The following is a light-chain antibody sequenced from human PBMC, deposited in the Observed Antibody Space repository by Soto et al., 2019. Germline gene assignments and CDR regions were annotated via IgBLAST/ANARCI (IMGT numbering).Light chain of an antibody. Sequence: QPVLTQSPSASASLGASVKLTCTLSSGHSSYAIAWHQQMPEKGPRYLMKLNSDGSHNKGDGIPDRFSGSSSGAERYLTISRLQSEAEADYYCQTWGTGYWVFGGGTKLTVL. CDR3: QTWGTGYWV. CDR1: SGHSSYA. J-gene: IGLJ3*02. CDR2: LNSDGSH. V-gene: IGLV4-69*01.